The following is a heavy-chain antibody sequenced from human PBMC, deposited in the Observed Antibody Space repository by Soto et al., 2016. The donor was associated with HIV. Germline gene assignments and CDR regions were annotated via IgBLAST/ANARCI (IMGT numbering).Heavy chain of an antibody. Sequence: EVQLLESGGGLVQPGGSLRLSRAASGFTFSSYAMSWVRQAPGKGLEWVSAISGSGGRTYYADSVKGRFTISRDNSKNTLYLQMNSLRAEDTAVYYCAKDPLYSGSYWAYFDYWGQGTLVTVSS. V-gene: IGHV3-23*01. D-gene: IGHD1-26*01. CDR1: GFTFSSYA. J-gene: IGHJ4*02. CDR2: ISGSGGRT. CDR3: AKDPLYSGSYWAYFDY.